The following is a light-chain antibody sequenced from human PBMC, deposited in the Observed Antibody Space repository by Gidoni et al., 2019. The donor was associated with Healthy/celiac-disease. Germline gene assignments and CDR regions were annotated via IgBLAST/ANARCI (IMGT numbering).Light chain of an antibody. CDR1: QSISSY. CDR3: QQSYSTPQVT. CDR2: AAS. J-gene: IGKJ4*01. Sequence: DIQMTQSPSALSASVGERGTIPCRASQSISSYLNWYQQKPGKAPKLLIYAASSLQSGVPSRFSGSGSGTDFTLTISRLQPEDFATYYCQQSYSTPQVTFGGGTKVEI. V-gene: IGKV1-39*01.